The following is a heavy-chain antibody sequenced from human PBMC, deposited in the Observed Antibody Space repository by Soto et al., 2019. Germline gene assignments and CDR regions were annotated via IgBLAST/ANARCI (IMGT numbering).Heavy chain of an antibody. D-gene: IGHD6-25*01. CDR1: GGSISNYY. CDR2: IFSDRTT. CDR3: ARVSGYYVSKGLVPDF. J-gene: IGHJ4*02. V-gene: IGHV4-59*01. Sequence: KPSETLSLTCTVSGGSISNYYWNWIRQPPGKGLEWIGYIFSDRTTNYNPSLESRLTISLDTSKTQVSLKLTSVTAADTAVYYCARVSGYYVSKGLVPDFWGQGTLVTVSS.